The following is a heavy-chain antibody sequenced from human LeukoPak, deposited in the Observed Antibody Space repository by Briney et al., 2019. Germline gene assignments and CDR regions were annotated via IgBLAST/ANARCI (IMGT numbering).Heavy chain of an antibody. CDR1: GFTFSSYA. D-gene: IGHD3-10*01. CDR2: ISGSGGST. V-gene: IGHV3-23*01. J-gene: IGHJ6*03. Sequence: GGSLRLSCAASGFTFSSYAMSWVRQAPGKGLEWVSAISGSGGSTYYADSVKGRFTISRDNSKNTLYLQMNSLRAEDTAVYYCAKRYGSGSYYYYYYYMDVWGKGTTVTISS. CDR3: AKRYGSGSYYYYYYYMDV.